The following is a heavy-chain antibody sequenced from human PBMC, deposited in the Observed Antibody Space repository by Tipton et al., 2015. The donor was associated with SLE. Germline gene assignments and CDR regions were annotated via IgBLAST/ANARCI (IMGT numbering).Heavy chain of an antibody. D-gene: IGHD4-17*01. CDR3: ARAVTTGLYWDFDL. V-gene: IGHV1-18*01. CDR1: AYTFTTYS. CDR2: ISTYNGNT. J-gene: IGHJ2*01. Sequence: QLVQSGPEVKNPGASVKVSCKASAYTFTTYSISWVRQAPGQGLEWMGWISTYNGNTNYAQKLQGRVTMTTDTSTSTAYMELRSLGSGDTAVYYWARAVTTGLYWDFDLWGRGTLVPFPS.